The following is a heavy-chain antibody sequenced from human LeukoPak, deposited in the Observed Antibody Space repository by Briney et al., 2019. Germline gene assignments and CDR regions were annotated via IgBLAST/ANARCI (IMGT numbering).Heavy chain of an antibody. CDR1: GYTLTELS. V-gene: IGHV1-24*01. CDR3: ATDPPFIAVAPRAFGN. CDR2: FDPEDGET. D-gene: IGHD6-19*01. J-gene: IGHJ4*02. Sequence: ASVKVPCKVSGYTLTELSMHWVRQAPGKGLEWMGGFDPEDGETIYAQKFQGRVTMTEDTSTDTAYMELSSLRSEDTAVYYCATDPPFIAVAPRAFGNWGQGTLVTVSS.